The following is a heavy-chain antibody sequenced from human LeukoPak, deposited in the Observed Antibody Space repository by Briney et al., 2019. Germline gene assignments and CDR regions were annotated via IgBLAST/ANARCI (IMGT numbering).Heavy chain of an antibody. Sequence: GGSLRLSCAASGFTFSSYAMSWVRQAPGKGLEWVSAISGTGGRTYYADSVKGRFTISRDNSKNTLYLQMNSLRAEDTAVYYCAEEPASSGWFDPWGQGTLVAVSS. CDR3: AEEPASSGWFDP. J-gene: IGHJ5*02. D-gene: IGHD6-19*01. V-gene: IGHV3-23*01. CDR2: ISGTGGRT. CDR1: GFTFSSYA.